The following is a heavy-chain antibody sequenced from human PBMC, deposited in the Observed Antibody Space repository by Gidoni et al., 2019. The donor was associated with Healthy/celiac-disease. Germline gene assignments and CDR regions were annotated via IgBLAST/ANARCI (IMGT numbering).Heavy chain of an antibody. D-gene: IGHD3-22*01. CDR1: GFTFSSYS. J-gene: IGHJ4*02. V-gene: IGHV3-21*01. CDR2: ISSSRSYI. Sequence: EVQLVESGGGLVKPGGSLRLSCSASGFTFSSYSMNWVRQAPGKGLEWVSSISSSRSYIYYADSVKGRFTISRDNAKNSLYMQMNSLRAEDTAVYYCARDPRSGYYYWGQGTLVTVSS. CDR3: ARDPRSGYYY.